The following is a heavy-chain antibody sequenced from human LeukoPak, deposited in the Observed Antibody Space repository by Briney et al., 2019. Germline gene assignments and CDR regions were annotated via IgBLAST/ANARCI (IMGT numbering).Heavy chain of an antibody. CDR3: ARVPAGVIGMKDAFDI. CDR1: GFTFSSYD. CDR2: ISSSSSYI. J-gene: IGHJ3*02. D-gene: IGHD3-16*02. V-gene: IGHV3-21*01. Sequence: GGSLRLSCAASGFTFSSYDMTWVRQAPGKGLEWVSSISSSSSYIYYADSVKGRFTISRDNAKNSLYLQMNSLRAEDTAVYYCARVPAGVIGMKDAFDIWGQGTMVTVSS.